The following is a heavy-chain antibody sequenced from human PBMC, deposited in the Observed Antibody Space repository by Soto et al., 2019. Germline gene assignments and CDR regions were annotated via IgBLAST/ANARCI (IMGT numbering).Heavy chain of an antibody. D-gene: IGHD6-19*01. CDR1: GYSISSVSY. CDR3: ARVQVMVVAGSTFDY. J-gene: IGHJ4*01. V-gene: IGHV4-38-2*02. CDR2: IYHGGTT. Sequence: SETLSLTCTVSGYSISSVSYWACIRQPPGRGPEWIASIYHGGTTFYNPSLKSRITISVDTSNNQFSLKLTSVTAADTAVYYCARVQVMVVAGSTFDYWGHGTLVTVSS.